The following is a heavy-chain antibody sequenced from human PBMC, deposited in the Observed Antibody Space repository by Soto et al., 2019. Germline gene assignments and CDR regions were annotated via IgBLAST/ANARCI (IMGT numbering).Heavy chain of an antibody. CDR3: TRGSLGYGSGSHRARWFDP. V-gene: IGHV3-73*01. D-gene: IGHD3-10*01. Sequence: GGSLRLSCAASGFTFSGSAMHWVRQASGKGLEWVGRIRSKANSYATAYAASVKGRFTISRDDSKNTAYLQMNSLKTEDTAVYYCTRGSLGYGSGSHRARWFDPWGQGTLVTVS. J-gene: IGHJ5*02. CDR1: GFTFSGSA. CDR2: IRSKANSYAT.